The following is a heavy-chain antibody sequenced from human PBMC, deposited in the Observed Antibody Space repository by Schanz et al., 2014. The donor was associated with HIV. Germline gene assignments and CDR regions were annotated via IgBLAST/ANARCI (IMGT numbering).Heavy chain of an antibody. J-gene: IGHJ2*01. D-gene: IGHD3-10*01. Sequence: VQLVESGGGVVQPGRSLRVSCATSGFMFTNYWMTWVRQAPGKGLEWVAAINGDGGIIVYGDSAKGRFTASRDLAKNSLYLQMNSLRAEDTALYFCAKSEGSLWFGELPSGFDLWGRGIVVTVSS. CDR1: GFMFTNYW. CDR2: INGDGGII. V-gene: IGHV3-7*03. CDR3: AKSEGSLWFGELPSGFDL.